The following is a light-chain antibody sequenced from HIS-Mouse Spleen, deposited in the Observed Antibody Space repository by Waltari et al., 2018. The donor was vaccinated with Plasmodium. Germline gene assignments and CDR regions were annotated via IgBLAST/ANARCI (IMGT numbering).Light chain of an antibody. CDR3: QQSHT. V-gene: IGKV1-39*01. CDR1: QSISSY. J-gene: IGKJ2*01. CDR2: AAS. Sequence: DIQMTQSPSSLSASVGDRVTITCRASQSISSYLNWYQQKPGKAPKLRIYAASSLQSGVPSRFSGSGSGTDFTLTISSLQPEDFATYYCQQSHTFGQGTKLEIK.